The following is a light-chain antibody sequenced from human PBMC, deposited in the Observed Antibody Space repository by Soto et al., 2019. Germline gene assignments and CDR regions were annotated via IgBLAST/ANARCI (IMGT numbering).Light chain of an antibody. CDR2: WAS. J-gene: IGKJ4*01. CDR1: QSVLYSSNNKNY. Sequence: DIAMTQSPDSLAVSLGERATINCKSSQSVLYSSNNKNYLAWYQQKPGQPPKLLIYWASTRESGVPDRFSGSGSGTDFTLTISSLQAEDVAVYYCQQYYNNPFTFGGGTKVDIK. CDR3: QQYYNNPFT. V-gene: IGKV4-1*01.